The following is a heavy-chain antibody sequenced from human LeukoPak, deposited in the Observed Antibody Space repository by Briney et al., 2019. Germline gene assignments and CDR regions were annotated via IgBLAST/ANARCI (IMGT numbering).Heavy chain of an antibody. D-gene: IGHD6-19*01. CDR3: AKPSFSSGWYHWFDP. Sequence: GGSLRLSCAASGFTFSNYAMSWVRRAPGKGLEWVSVISGSGGSTYYADSVKGRFTISRDKSKNTLYLQMNSLRAEDTAVYYCAKPSFSSGWYHWFDPWGQGTLVTVSS. CDR1: GFTFSNYA. J-gene: IGHJ5*02. V-gene: IGHV3-23*01. CDR2: ISGSGGST.